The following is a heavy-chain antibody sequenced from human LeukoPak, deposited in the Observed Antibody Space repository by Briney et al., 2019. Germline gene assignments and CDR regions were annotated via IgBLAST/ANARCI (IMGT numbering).Heavy chain of an antibody. CDR2: INHSGST. CDR1: GGSFSGYY. CDR3: AREGWLRHVSGGGYYYYMDV. J-gene: IGHJ6*03. D-gene: IGHD5-12*01. Sequence: PSETLSLTXAVYGGSFSGYYWSWIRQPPGKGLEWIGEINHSGSTNYNPSLKSRVTISVDTSKNQFSLKLSSVTAADTAVYYCAREGWLRHVSGGGYYYYMDVWGKGTTVTASS. V-gene: IGHV4-34*01.